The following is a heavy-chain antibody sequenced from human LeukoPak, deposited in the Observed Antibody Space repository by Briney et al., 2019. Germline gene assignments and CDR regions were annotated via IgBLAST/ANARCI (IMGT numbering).Heavy chain of an antibody. J-gene: IGHJ4*02. D-gene: IGHD3-9*01. V-gene: IGHV4-30-2*01. CDR1: GGSISSGGYS. Sequence: SETLSLTCAVSGGSISSGGYSWSWIRQPPGKGLEWIGYIYHSGSTYYNPSLKSRVTISVDRSKNQFSLKLSSVTAADTALYYCAGYDILTGYYTDYWGQGTLVTVSS. CDR3: AGYDILTGYYTDY. CDR2: IYHSGST.